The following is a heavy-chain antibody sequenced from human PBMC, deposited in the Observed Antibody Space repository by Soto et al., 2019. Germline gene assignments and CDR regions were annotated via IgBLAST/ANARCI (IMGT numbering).Heavy chain of an antibody. J-gene: IGHJ4*02. Sequence: QVQLVQSGAEVKRPGSSVKVSCKASGGTFNNYALSWVRQAPGQGLEWMGGIIPIFNSANYAQKFQGRVTITADDSTSTAYMELRSLRPDDTAVYYCARDEDGDRGLSGYWGQGTLVTVSS. CDR3: ARDEDGDRGLSGY. V-gene: IGHV1-69*01. D-gene: IGHD4-17*01. CDR2: IIPIFNSA. CDR1: GGTFNNYA.